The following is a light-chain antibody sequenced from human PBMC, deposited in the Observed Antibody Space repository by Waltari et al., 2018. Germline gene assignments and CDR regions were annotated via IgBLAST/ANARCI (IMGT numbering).Light chain of an antibody. CDR2: LKK. J-gene: IGLJ3*02. V-gene: IGLV1-44*01. Sequence: QQLPRTAPHRLIALKKGRPSGVPDRFSGSKSGTSASLAVSGLQSEDENDYYCAAWDSSLNGVWAFGGGTKLTVL. CDR3: AAWDSSLNGVWA.